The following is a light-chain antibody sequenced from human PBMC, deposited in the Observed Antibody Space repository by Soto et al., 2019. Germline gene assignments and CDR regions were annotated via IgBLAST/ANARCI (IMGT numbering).Light chain of an antibody. Sequence: QAVVTQPPSVSGAPGQRVTISCTGSSSNIGAGYDVHWYQQLPGTAPKLLIYGNSNRPSGVPDRFSGSKSGTSASLAITGLQAEDEADYYCQSYDSSLSGVVFGGETK. CDR3: QSYDSSLSGVV. CDR1: SSNIGAGYD. CDR2: GNS. V-gene: IGLV1-40*01. J-gene: IGLJ2*01.